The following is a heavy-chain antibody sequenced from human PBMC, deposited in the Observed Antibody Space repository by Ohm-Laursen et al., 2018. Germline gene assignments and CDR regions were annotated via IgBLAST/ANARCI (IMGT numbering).Heavy chain of an antibody. CDR1: GFTFSNYG. V-gene: IGHV3-30*03. CDR2: ISYDGSHK. Sequence: SLRLSCSASGFTFSNYGMHWVRQTPGKGLEWVALISYDGSHKFSAEGRFTISRDNSRNTLYLQISSLRVEDTAAYFCARDPEGGFDFWGQGTLVTVSS. J-gene: IGHJ4*02. D-gene: IGHD3-16*01. CDR3: ARDPEGGFDF.